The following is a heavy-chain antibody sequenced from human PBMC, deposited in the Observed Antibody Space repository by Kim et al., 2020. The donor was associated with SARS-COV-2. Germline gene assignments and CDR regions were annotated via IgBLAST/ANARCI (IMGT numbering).Heavy chain of an antibody. CDR1: GFTFSTYA. J-gene: IGHJ4*02. D-gene: IGHD5-12*01. Sequence: GGSLRLSCAASGFTFSTYAMHWVRQAPGRGLEWVAVIWSDGTNKYYADSVKGRFTISRDTSKNTLYLQLNTLRAEDTAVYYCARDWDYSGLDYWGQGTLV. CDR3: ARDWDYSGLDY. V-gene: IGHV3-33*01. CDR2: IWSDGTNK.